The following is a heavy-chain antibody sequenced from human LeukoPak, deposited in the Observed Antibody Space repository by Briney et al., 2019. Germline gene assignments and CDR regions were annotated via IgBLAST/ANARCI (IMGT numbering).Heavy chain of an antibody. CDR1: GYSFTSYY. CDR3: ARDQGGFSHY. D-gene: IGHD5-18*01. V-gene: IGHV1-46*01. Sequence: ASVKVSCKASGYSFTSYYMHWVRQAPGQGLEWMGIINPSGGSTTYAQKFQGRVSMTRDTSTSTVYMELSSLRSDDSAAYYCARDQGGFSHYWGQGTLVTVSS. CDR2: INPSGGST. J-gene: IGHJ4*02.